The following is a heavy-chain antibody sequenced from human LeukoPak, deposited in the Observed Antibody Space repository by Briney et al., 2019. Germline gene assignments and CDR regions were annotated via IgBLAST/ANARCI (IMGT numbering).Heavy chain of an antibody. J-gene: IGHJ4*02. CDR3: ARGAGYSSTNGYLDY. D-gene: IGHD6-13*01. V-gene: IGHV3-30-3*01. Sequence: LGGSLRLSCAASGFTFSSYAMHWVRQAPGKGLEWVAVISYDGSNKYYADSVKGRFTISRDNSKNTLYLQMNSLRAEDTAVYYCARGAGYSSTNGYLDYWGQGTLVTVSS. CDR1: GFTFSSYA. CDR2: ISYDGSNK.